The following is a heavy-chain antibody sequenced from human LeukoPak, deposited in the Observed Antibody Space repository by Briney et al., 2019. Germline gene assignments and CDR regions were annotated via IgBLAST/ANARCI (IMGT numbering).Heavy chain of an antibody. CDR3: ARPLAVCSGGSCYPYYFDY. Sequence: GGSLRLSCAASGFTFSSYWMHWVRQAPGKGLVWVSHINTVGSRKSYADSVKGRFTISRDNAKNTLYLQMNSLRAEDTAVYYCARPLAVCSGGSCYPYYFDYWGQGTLVTASS. CDR2: INTVGSRK. D-gene: IGHD2-15*01. J-gene: IGHJ4*02. CDR1: GFTFSSYW. V-gene: IGHV3-74*01.